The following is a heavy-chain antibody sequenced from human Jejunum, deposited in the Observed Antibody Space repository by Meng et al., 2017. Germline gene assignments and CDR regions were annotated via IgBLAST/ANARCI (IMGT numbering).Heavy chain of an antibody. CDR2: IHHGGDT. CDR1: GASISSGYW. J-gene: IGHJ4*02. CDR3: ARNGAYSADH. D-gene: IGHD2-15*01. Sequence: QVQLQESGPGLVEPSGTLSLTCAGSGASISSGYWWSWVRQPPGKGLEWIGEIHHGGDTNYNPSLKSRVTISVDKSNNQYSLRLTSVTAADTAMYYCARNGAYSADHWGQGTLVTVSS. V-gene: IGHV4-4*02.